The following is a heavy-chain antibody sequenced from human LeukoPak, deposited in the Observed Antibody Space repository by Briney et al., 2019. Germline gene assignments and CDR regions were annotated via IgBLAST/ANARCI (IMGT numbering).Heavy chain of an antibody. CDR2: IIPILGIA. D-gene: IGHD5-24*01. CDR1: EGTFSSYT. CDR3: AKAVGDGAFDI. V-gene: IGHV1-69*02. Sequence: ASVKVSCKASEGTFSSYTISWVRQAPGQGLEWMGRIIPILGIANYAQKFQGRVTITADKSTSTAYMELSSLRSEDTAVYYCAKAVGDGAFDIWGQGTMVTVSS. J-gene: IGHJ3*02.